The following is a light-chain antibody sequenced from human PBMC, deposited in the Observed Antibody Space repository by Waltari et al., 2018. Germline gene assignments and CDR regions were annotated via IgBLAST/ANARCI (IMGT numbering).Light chain of an antibody. J-gene: IGKJ2*01. CDR1: QSVLYSSNNKNY. V-gene: IGKV4-1*01. Sequence: DIVMTQSPDSLAVSLGERATINCKSSQSVLYSSNNKNYLAWYQQKPGQPPKLIIYWASTRESGVPDRFSGSGSGTDFTLTISSLQAEDGAVYYCQQHYGTPRTFGQGTKLEIK. CDR3: QQHYGTPRT. CDR2: WAS.